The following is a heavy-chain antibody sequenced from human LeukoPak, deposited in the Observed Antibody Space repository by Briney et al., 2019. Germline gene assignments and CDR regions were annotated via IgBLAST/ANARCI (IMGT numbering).Heavy chain of an antibody. CDR2: ISAYNGDT. D-gene: IGHD2-2*01. CDR3: ARASYYCARTTCYPGAY. Sequence: ASVNVSCKASGYTFTTFGISWVRQAPGQGLEGVGWISAYNGDTNYAQKFQDRVTMTTDSSTSTVYMELRSLTSDDTAVYYCARASYYCARTTCYPGAYWGQGTLITVYS. J-gene: IGHJ4*02. CDR1: GYTFTTFG. V-gene: IGHV1-18*01.